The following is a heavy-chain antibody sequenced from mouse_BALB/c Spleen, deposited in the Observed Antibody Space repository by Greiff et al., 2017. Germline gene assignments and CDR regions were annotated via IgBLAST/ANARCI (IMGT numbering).Heavy chain of an antibody. CDR1: GFTFSSFG. V-gene: IGHV5-17*02. CDR3: ARCTTATDAMDY. D-gene: IGHD1-2*01. Sequence: EVQVVESGGGLVQPGGSRKLSCAASGFTFSSFGMHWVRQAPEKGLEWVAYISSGSSTIYYADTVKGRFTISRDNPKNTLFLQMTSLRSEDTAMYYCARCTTATDAMDYWGQGTSVTVSS. J-gene: IGHJ4*01. CDR2: ISSGSSTI.